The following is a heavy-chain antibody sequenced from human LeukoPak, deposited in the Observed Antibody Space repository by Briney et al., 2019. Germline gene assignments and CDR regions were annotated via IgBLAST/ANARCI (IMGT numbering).Heavy chain of an antibody. V-gene: IGHV1-46*01. CDR3: AREEGYHNCLFDY. D-gene: IGHD1-1*01. J-gene: IGHJ4*02. CDR2: INPSGGST. Sequence: GASVTVSCKASVYTFTSYYMHWVRQPPAQGLEWMGIINPSGGSTSYAQKFQGRVTMTRDMSTSTVYMELSSLRSEDTAVYYCAREEGYHNCLFDYWGQGTLVTVSA. CDR1: VYTFTSYY.